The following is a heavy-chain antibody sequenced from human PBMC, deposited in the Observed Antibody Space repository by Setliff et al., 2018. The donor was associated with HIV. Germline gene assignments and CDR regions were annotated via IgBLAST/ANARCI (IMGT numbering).Heavy chain of an antibody. CDR2: VCTSGNT. V-gene: IGHV4-61*09. D-gene: IGHD3-10*01. CDR3: VREGAGSGSYYLDF. J-gene: IGHJ4*02. CDR1: GGSIRSGSYC. Sequence: SETLSLTCTVSGGSIRSGSYCWSWIRQPAGKGLEWIGHVCTSGNTNYNPSLNRRVTISVDTSQNQISLKVNFVNAADTALYFCVREGAGSGSYYLDFWGQGILVTVSS.